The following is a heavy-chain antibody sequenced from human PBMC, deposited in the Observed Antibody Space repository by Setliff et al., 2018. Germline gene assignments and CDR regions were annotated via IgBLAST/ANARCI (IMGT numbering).Heavy chain of an antibody. Sequence: KPSETLSLTCTVSGGSLSSGPYYWTWVRQPAGKGLEWIGHIYSTETTSYSPSLKSRVTISADTSKNQFSLQLSSVTATDTAVYCCARGRLLYVGDSHYFDNWGQGTLVTVSS. V-gene: IGHV4-61*09. CDR1: GGSLSSGPYY. D-gene: IGHD4-17*01. J-gene: IGHJ4*02. CDR3: ARGRLLYVGDSHYFDN. CDR2: IYSTETT.